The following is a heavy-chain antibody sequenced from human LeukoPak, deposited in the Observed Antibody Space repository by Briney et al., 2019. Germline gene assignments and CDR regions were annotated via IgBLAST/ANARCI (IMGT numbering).Heavy chain of an antibody. J-gene: IGHJ4*02. V-gene: IGHV4-39*07. CDR2: INHSGST. CDR1: GGSISSGGYY. D-gene: IGHD5-18*01. Sequence: SETLSLTCTVSGGSISSGGYYWSWIRQPPGKGLEWIGEINHSGSTNYNPSLKSRVTISVDTSKNQFSLKLSSVTAADTAVYYCARGHDTAMAYDYWGQGTLVTVSS. CDR3: ARGHDTAMAYDY.